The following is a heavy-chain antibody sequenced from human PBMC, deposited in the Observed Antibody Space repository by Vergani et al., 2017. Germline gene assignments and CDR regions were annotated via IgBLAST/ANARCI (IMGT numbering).Heavy chain of an antibody. J-gene: IGHJ3*02. CDR3: AKDRHIVVVPAAGRGDAFDI. Sequence: QVQLVESGGGVVQPGGSLRLSCAASGFTFSSYGMHWVRQAPGKGLEWVAFIRYGGSNKYYADSVKGRFTISRDNSKNTLYLQMNSLRAEDTAVYYCAKDRHIVVVPAAGRGDAFDIWGQGTMVTVSS. CDR1: GFTFSSYG. CDR2: IRYGGSNK. V-gene: IGHV3-30*02. D-gene: IGHD2-2*01.